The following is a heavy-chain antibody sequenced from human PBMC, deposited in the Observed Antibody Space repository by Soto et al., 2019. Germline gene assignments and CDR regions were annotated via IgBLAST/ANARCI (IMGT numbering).Heavy chain of an antibody. J-gene: IGHJ4*02. CDR2: ISAYNGNT. D-gene: IGHD6-19*01. CDR3: ARREQWLENFDF. Sequence: ASVKVSCKASGYTFTSYGISWVRQAPGQGLEWMGWISAYNGNTNYAQKLQGRVTMTSDTSITTAYMQLTRLRSDDTAVYYCARREQWLENFDFWGQGTLVTVSS. CDR1: GYTFTSYG. V-gene: IGHV1-18*01.